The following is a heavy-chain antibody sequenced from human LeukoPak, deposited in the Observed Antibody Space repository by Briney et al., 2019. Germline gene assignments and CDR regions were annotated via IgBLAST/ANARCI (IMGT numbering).Heavy chain of an antibody. J-gene: IGHJ4*02. CDR2: ISDRSDYI. V-gene: IGHV3-21*01. Sequence: GGSLRLTCAASELHAMTWVRRAPGKGLEGVSSISDRSDYIYYAASLKGRFSISRDNANNSLYLLMNSLRAEDTAIYYCARGNWNDEGFFDYWGQGILVTVSS. CDR3: ARGNWNDEGFFDY. D-gene: IGHD1-1*01. CDR1: ELHA.